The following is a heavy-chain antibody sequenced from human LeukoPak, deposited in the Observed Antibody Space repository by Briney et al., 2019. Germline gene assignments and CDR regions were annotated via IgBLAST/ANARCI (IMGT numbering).Heavy chain of an antibody. D-gene: IGHD3-16*01. CDR3: ARETSQKGAHYMDV. CDR1: GGSISSGGYY. CDR2: IYYSGST. Sequence: SETLSLTCAVSGGSISSGGYYWSWIRQPPGKGLEWIGYIYYSGSTSYKPSLKSRVTISVDTSKNQFSLKLRSVTAADTAVYYCARETSQKGAHYMDVWGKGTTVTISS. J-gene: IGHJ6*03. V-gene: IGHV4-61*08.